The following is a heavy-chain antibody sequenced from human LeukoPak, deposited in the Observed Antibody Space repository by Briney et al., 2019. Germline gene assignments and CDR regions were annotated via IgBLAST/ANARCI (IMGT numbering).Heavy chain of an antibody. J-gene: IGHJ4*02. CDR1: GGSISSYY. D-gene: IGHD2-8*01. CDR2: IYYSGST. CDR3: ARGRRVLMVYARFDY. V-gene: IGHV4-59*12. Sequence: PSETLSLTCTVSGGSISSYYWSWIRQPPGKGLEWIGYIYYSGSTNYNPSFKSRVTISVDTSKNQFSLKLSSVTAADTAVYYCARGRRVLMVYARFDYWGQGTLVTVSS.